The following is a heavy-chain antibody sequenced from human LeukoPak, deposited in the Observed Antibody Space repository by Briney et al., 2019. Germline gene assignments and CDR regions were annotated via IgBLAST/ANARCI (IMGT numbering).Heavy chain of an antibody. CDR2: IYYSGST. Sequence: SETLSLTCTVSGGSISSYYWGWIRQPPGKGLEWIGSIYYSGSTYYNPSLKSRVTISVDTSKNQFSLKLSSVTAADTAVYYCAASAGGNYYYYMDVWGKGTTVTVSS. V-gene: IGHV4-39*01. D-gene: IGHD3-10*01. CDR1: GGSISSYY. J-gene: IGHJ6*03. CDR3: AASAGGNYYYYMDV.